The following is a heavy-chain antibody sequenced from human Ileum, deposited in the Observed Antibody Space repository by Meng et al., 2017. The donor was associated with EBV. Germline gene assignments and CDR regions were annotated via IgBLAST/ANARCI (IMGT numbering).Heavy chain of an antibody. D-gene: IGHD2-21*01. J-gene: IGHJ4*02. V-gene: IGHV3-21*01. Sequence: EGRLVGSGGGLVKPGGSLRLSWTASGFTFSAYTMNWVRQAPGKGLEWVSSISGSSTYLYYAESLKGRFTISRDNAKNSLYLQMTSLRAEDTAVYYCTRGINNDFWGQGTLVTVSS. CDR1: GFTFSAYT. CDR2: ISGSSTYL. CDR3: TRGINNDF.